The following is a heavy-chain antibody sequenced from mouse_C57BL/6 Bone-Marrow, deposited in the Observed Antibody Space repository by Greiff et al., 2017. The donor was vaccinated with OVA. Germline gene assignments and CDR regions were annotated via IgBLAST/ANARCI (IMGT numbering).Heavy chain of an antibody. D-gene: IGHD2-1*01. CDR3: ARHGGPYGMDY. CDR2: ISSGGSYT. CDR1: GFTFSSYG. J-gene: IGHJ2*01. V-gene: IGHV5-6*02. Sequence: EVMLVESGGDLVKPGGSLKLSCAASGFTFSSYGMSWVRQTPDKRLEWVATISSGGSYTYYPDSVKGRFTISRDNAKNTLYLQMSSLKSEDTATYYCARHGGPYGMDYWGQGTTLTVSS.